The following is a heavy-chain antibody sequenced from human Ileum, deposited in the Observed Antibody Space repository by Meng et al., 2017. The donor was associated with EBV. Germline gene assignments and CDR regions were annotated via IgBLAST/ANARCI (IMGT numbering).Heavy chain of an antibody. CDR1: GGSMSSTNW. V-gene: IGHV4-4*02. J-gene: IGHJ4*02. CDR3: ARADKVRFDY. CDR2: TSHSGST. Sequence: QVRVRESGPGSGKPSGSLSSAWAVAGGSMSSTNWGRWVRHPPGRGLEWIGETSHSGSTNYNPSLKSRVSISVDKSKNQFSLKLSSVTAADTAVYYCARADKVRFDYWGQGTLVTVSS.